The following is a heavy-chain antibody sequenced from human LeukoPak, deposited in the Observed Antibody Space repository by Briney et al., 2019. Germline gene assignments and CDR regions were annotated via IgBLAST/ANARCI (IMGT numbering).Heavy chain of an antibody. D-gene: IGHD3-22*01. V-gene: IGHV1-8*01. CDR3: ARVSQTPAYYYTSGYYYHGY. CDR2: MNPSSGNT. Sequence: ASVKVSCKASGYTFSAYDINWARQATGQGLERMGWMNPSSGNTGFAQKFQGRVTMTRDTSINTAYMELSNLRSEDTAVYYCARVSQTPAYYYTSGYYYHGYWGQGTRVTVSS. J-gene: IGHJ4*02. CDR1: GYTFSAYD.